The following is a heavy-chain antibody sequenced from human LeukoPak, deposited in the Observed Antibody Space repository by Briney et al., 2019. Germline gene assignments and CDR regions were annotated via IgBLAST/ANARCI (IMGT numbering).Heavy chain of an antibody. J-gene: IGHJ2*01. CDR1: GLILSTYW. CDR2: IRQDGGQI. V-gene: IGHV3-7*01. Sequence: GGSLRLSCTASGLILSTYWMSWVRQAPGMGLEWVGKIRQDGGQIFYVDSVKGRFTISRDNAKNSLYLQLNNLRAEDTAVYYCARADLEWYLDLWGRGTLVTVSS. CDR3: ARADLEWYLDL.